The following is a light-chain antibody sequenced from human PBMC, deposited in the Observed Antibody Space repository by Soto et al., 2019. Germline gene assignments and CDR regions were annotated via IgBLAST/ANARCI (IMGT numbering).Light chain of an antibody. V-gene: IGLV2-14*01. CDR1: SSDVGGFEY. Sequence: QSALSQPASVSGSPGQSITISCTGTSSDVGGFEYVSWYQHQPGKAPKLIIYDVTKRPSGVSNHFSGSKSGNTASLTISGIQAEDEGDYYCGSITRSSTSVFGTGTKLTVL. J-gene: IGLJ1*01. CDR2: DVT. CDR3: GSITRSSTSV.